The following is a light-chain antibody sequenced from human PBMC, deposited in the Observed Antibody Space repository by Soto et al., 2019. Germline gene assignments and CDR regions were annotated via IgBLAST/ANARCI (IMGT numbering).Light chain of an antibody. Sequence: DFQMTQSPSTLSASVEDRVTITCRASRSLSGWLAWYQQKPGKAPKLLIYKVSSLESGVPSRFSGSGSGTEFTLTISSLQPDDSATYYCQQYYGAWTFGQGTKVEIK. J-gene: IGKJ1*01. CDR2: KVS. CDR1: RSLSGW. CDR3: QQYYGAWT. V-gene: IGKV1-5*03.